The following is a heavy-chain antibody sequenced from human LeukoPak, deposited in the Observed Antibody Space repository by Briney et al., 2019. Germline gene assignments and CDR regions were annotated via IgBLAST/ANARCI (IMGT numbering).Heavy chain of an antibody. V-gene: IGHV4-34*01. Sequence: SELLSLGCAVDGAAFSGYHGGWIRQPPGKGLEWIGEINHSGSTNYNPSLKSRVTISVDTSKNQFSLKLSSVTAADTAVYYCASRRGYYGSGSYFYWGQGTLVTVSS. D-gene: IGHD3-10*01. CDR2: INHSGST. CDR1: GAAFSGYH. J-gene: IGHJ4*02. CDR3: ASRRGYYGSGSYFY.